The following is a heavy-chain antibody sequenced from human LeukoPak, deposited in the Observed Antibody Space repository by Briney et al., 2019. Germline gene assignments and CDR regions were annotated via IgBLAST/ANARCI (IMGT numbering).Heavy chain of an antibody. Sequence: GGSLRLSCAASGFTFTSYSMNWVRQAPGKGLEWVSTISGGGGSTYYADSVKGRFTISRDNSKNTLYLQVNSLRAEDTAVYYCAKGGKWDVPPFDYWARETLVTVSS. V-gene: IGHV3-23*01. J-gene: IGHJ4*02. CDR2: ISGGGGST. CDR1: GFTFTSYS. D-gene: IGHD1-26*01. CDR3: AKGGKWDVPPFDY.